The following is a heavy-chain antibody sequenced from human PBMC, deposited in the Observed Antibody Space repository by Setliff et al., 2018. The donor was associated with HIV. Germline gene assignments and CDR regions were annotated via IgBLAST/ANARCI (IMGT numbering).Heavy chain of an antibody. J-gene: IGHJ2*01. CDR2: IYYSGNT. CDR3: ARRTAVAGHWNFDL. Sequence: ASETLSLTCAVSGGSIISSTYHCSWIRQPPGRGLEWIGDIYYSGNTYYNSSLKSRVTISVDTSKNQLSLKLSPVTATDTAVYYCARRTAVAGHWNFDLWGRGTLVT. V-gene: IGHV4-39*01. D-gene: IGHD6-19*01. CDR1: GGSIISSTYH.